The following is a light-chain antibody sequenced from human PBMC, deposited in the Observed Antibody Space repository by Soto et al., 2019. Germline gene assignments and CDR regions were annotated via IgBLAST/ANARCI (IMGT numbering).Light chain of an antibody. Sequence: QSALTQPASVSGSPGQSITISCTESGSDVGSYNLVSWYQQHPGKAPKLMIYEDSKRPSGVSNRFSGSKSGNMASLTISGLQAEDEADYYCCSYAGSSTLVFGGGTKLTVL. J-gene: IGLJ2*01. CDR2: EDS. CDR3: CSYAGSSTLV. V-gene: IGLV2-23*01. CDR1: GSDVGSYNL.